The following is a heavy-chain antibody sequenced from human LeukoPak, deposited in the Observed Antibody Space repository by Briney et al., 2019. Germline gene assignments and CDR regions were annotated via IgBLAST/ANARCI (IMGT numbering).Heavy chain of an antibody. CDR2: IYSGGST. Sequence: GGSLRLSCAASGFTFSSYSMNWVRQAPGKGLEWVSVIYSGGSTYYADSVKGRFTISRDNSKNTLYLQMNSLRAEDTAVYYCARVEYSSGWYNDYWGQGTLVTVSS. J-gene: IGHJ4*02. D-gene: IGHD6-19*01. CDR3: ARVEYSSGWYNDY. V-gene: IGHV3-66*01. CDR1: GFTFSSYS.